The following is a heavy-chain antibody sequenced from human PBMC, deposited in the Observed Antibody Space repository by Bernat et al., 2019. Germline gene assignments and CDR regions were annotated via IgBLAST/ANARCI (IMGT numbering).Heavy chain of an antibody. V-gene: IGHV4-39*01. CDR2: IYYSGST. CDR3: ARHRAVAGVYVYGMDV. Sequence: QLQLQESGPGLVKPSETLSLTCTVSGGAISSSTYYWGWIRQPPGKGLEWIGSIYYSGSTYYNPSLKSRVTISVNAAKNQFSMTLSSVTAADTAVYYGARHRAVAGVYVYGMDVWGQGTTVTVSS. D-gene: IGHD6-19*01. J-gene: IGHJ6*02. CDR1: GGAISSSTYY.